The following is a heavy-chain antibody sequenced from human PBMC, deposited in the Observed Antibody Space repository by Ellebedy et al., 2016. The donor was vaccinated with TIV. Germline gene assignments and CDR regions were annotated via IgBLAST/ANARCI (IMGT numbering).Heavy chain of an antibody. D-gene: IGHD3-10*01. J-gene: IGHJ2*01. CDR3: ARDLLWFGELLPWYFDL. Sequence: GESLKISXAASGFTFSNYWMSWVRQAPGKGLEWVANIKQNGSEKYYVDSVKGRFTISRDNAKNSLFLQMNSLRAEDTAVYYCARDLLWFGELLPWYFDLWGRGTLVTVSS. CDR2: IKQNGSEK. CDR1: GFTFSNYW. V-gene: IGHV3-7*01.